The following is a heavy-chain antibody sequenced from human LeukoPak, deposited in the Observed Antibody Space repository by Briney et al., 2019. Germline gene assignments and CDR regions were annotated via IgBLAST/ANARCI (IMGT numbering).Heavy chain of an antibody. CDR3: ARVMKATVRTSNFDY. Sequence: ASVKVSCKASGYTFTDYYMYWVRQAPGQGLEWMGRINPNSGDTFYAQKFQGRVTMTRDTSISTAYMELSRLRSDDTAVYYCARVMKATVRTSNFDYWGQGTLVTVST. V-gene: IGHV1-2*06. CDR2: INPNSGDT. D-gene: IGHD4-17*01. CDR1: GYTFTDYY. J-gene: IGHJ4*02.